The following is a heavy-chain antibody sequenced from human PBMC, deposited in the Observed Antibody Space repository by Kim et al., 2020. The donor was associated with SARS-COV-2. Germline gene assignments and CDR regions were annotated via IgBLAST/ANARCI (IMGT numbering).Heavy chain of an antibody. J-gene: IGHJ4*02. D-gene: IGHD2-15*01. V-gene: IGHV3-15*01. Sequence: GGSLRLSCAASGFSFSHAWMSWIRQAPGKGLEWVGRIKSKTDGETTDYAAPVKGRFTISRDDSKNTLYLQMNSLKTEDTAVYYCTPVGYGSGGSCPAGDYWGQGTLVTVSS. CDR3: TPVGYGSGGSCPAGDY. CDR1: GFSFSHAW. CDR2: IKSKTDGETT.